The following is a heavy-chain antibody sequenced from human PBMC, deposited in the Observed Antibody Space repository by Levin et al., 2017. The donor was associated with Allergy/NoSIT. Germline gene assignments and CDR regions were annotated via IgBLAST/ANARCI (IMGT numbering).Heavy chain of an antibody. Sequence: PGGSLRLSCAASGFTFSSYAMSWVRQAPGKGLEWVSAISGSGGSTYYADSVKGRFTISRDNSKNTLYLQMNSLRAEDTAVYYCAKANGLYESSAPYYFDYWGQGTLVTVSS. CDR2: ISGSGGST. D-gene: IGHD3-22*01. CDR3: AKANGLYESSAPYYFDY. CDR1: GFTFSSYA. V-gene: IGHV3-23*01. J-gene: IGHJ4*02.